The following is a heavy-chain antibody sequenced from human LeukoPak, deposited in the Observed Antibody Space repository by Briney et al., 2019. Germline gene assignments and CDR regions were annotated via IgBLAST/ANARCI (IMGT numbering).Heavy chain of an antibody. CDR3: ARHIAKGGGWYDTTYYYYYMDV. D-gene: IGHD6-19*01. Sequence: PSETLSLTCTVSGGSISSYYWSWIRQPPGKGLEWIGYIYYSGSTNYNPSLKSRVTISVDTSKNQFSLKLSSVTAADTAVYYCARHIAKGGGWYDTTYYYYYMDVWGKGTMVTVSS. J-gene: IGHJ6*03. V-gene: IGHV4-59*08. CDR1: GGSISSYY. CDR2: IYYSGST.